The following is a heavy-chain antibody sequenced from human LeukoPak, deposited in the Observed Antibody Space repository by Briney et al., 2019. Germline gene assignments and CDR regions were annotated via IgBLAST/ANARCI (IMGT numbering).Heavy chain of an antibody. J-gene: IGHJ4*02. Sequence: GGSLRLSCAASGFTFSSYGMHWVRQAPGKGLEWVAVIWYDGSNKYYADSVKGRFTISRDNSKNTLYLQMNSLRAEDTAMYYCAKEENTAANSWGQGTLVSVSS. CDR2: IWYDGSNK. CDR1: GFTFSSYG. D-gene: IGHD2-2*01. CDR3: AKEENTAANS. V-gene: IGHV3-33*06.